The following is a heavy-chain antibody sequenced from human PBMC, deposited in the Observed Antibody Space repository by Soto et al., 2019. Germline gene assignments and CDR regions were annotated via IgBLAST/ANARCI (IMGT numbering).Heavy chain of an antibody. D-gene: IGHD4-17*01. V-gene: IGHV3-74*01. CDR1: GFTFSSYW. J-gene: IGHJ5*02. CDR2: INSDGSST. Sequence: GGSLRLSCAASGFTFSSYWMHWVRQAPGKGLVWVSRINSDGSSTSYADSVKGRFTISRDNAKNTPYLQMNSLRAEDTAVYYWARGLQYGAPINSWGQGTLVTVSS. CDR3: ARGLQYGAPINS.